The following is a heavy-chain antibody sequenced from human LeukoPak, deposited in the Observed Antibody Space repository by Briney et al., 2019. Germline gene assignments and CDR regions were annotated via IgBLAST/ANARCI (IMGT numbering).Heavy chain of an antibody. CDR2: IIPIFGTA. V-gene: IGHV1-69*05. Sequence: SVKVSCKASGGTFSSYAISWVRQAPGQGLEWMGGIIPIFGTANYAQKLQGRVTMTTDTSTSTAYMGLRSLRSDDTAVYYCARDGRWELPDYWGQGTLVTVSS. D-gene: IGHD1-26*01. CDR1: GGTFSSYA. J-gene: IGHJ4*02. CDR3: ARDGRWELPDY.